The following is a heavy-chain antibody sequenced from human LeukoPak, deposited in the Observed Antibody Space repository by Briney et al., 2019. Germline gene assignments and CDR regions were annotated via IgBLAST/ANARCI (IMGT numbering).Heavy chain of an antibody. J-gene: IGHJ4*02. V-gene: IGHV4-34*01. CDR2: INHSGST. CDR3: ARVASSSWYNGDY. Sequence: SETLSLTCAVYGGSFSGYYWSWIRQPPGKGLEWIGEINHSGSTYYNPSLKSRVTISVDTSKNQFSLKLSSVTAADTAVYYCARVASSSWYNGDYWGQGTLVTVSS. CDR1: GGSFSGYY. D-gene: IGHD6-13*01.